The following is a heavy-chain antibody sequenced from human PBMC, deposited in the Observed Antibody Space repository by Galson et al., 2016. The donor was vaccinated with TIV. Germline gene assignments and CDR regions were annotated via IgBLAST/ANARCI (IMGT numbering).Heavy chain of an antibody. Sequence: SVKVSCKVSGNSLNELVIHWVRQAPGKGLEWMGGFDPEVSKTVYAQMLQGRVTMAADTSRNTAYMELRSLRSDDTAVYFCAKDPSTDRITVVGVLINAPQYVQHWGQGTLVTVSS. J-gene: IGHJ1*01. CDR2: FDPEVSKT. D-gene: IGHD3-3*01. V-gene: IGHV1-24*01. CDR3: AKDPSTDRITVVGVLINAPQYVQH. CDR1: GNSLNELV.